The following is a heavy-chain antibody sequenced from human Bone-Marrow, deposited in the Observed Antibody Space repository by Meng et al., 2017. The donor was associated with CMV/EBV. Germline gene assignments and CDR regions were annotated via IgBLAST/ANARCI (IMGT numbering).Heavy chain of an antibody. CDR3: ARVPPDYDTLTGYPDYGMDV. CDR1: GYTFTSYY. Sequence: ASVKVSCKASGYTFTSYYIHWVRQATGQGLEWMGWMNPNSGNTDYAQKFQGRLTMTRNTSISTAYMELSSLKSEDTAVYYCARVPPDYDTLTGYPDYGMDVWGQGTTVTVSS. CDR2: MNPNSGNT. J-gene: IGHJ6*02. D-gene: IGHD3-9*01. V-gene: IGHV1-8*01.